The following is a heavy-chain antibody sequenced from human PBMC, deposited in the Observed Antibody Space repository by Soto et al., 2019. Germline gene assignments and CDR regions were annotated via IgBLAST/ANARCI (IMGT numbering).Heavy chain of an antibody. J-gene: IGHJ4*02. CDR3: GRNYYNDY. Sequence: EVQLVESGGDLVQPGGSLRLSCAASGFTVSSTYMTWVRQAPGKGLEWVSVIYSGGTTYYADSVKGRFTISRDNSKNTLYLQMNSLRAADTAVYCCGRNYYNDYWGQGTLLTVSP. CDR1: GFTVSSTY. V-gene: IGHV3-66*01. CDR2: IYSGGTT.